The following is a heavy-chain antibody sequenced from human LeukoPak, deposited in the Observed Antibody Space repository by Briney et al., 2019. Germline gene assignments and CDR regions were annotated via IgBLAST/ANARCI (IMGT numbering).Heavy chain of an antibody. D-gene: IGHD2-2*01. Sequence: GASVKVSCKVSGYTLTELSMHWVRQAPGKGLEWMGGFDPEDGETIYAQKFQGRVTMTEDTSTDTAYMELSSLGSEDTAVYYCATISVVVVPAPGRVAFDIWGQGTMVTVSS. V-gene: IGHV1-24*01. CDR1: GYTLTELS. CDR2: FDPEDGET. J-gene: IGHJ3*02. CDR3: ATISVVVVPAPGRVAFDI.